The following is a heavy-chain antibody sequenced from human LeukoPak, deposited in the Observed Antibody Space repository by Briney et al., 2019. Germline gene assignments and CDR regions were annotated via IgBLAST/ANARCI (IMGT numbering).Heavy chain of an antibody. CDR3: ARRIPVAGLDY. CDR2: INAGNGNT. J-gene: IGHJ4*02. D-gene: IGHD6-19*01. CDR1: GYTFTSYA. Sequence: GASVKVSCKASGYTFTSYAMHWVRQAPVQRLEWMEWINAGNGNTKYSQKFQGRVTITRDTSASTAYMELSSLRSEDTAVYYCARRIPVAGLDYWGQGTLVTVSS. V-gene: IGHV1-3*01.